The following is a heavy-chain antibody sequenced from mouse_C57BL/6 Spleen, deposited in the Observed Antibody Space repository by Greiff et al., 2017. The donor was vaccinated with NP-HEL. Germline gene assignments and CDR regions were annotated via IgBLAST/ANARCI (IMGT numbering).Heavy chain of an antibody. D-gene: IGHD1-1*01. J-gene: IGHJ2*01. V-gene: IGHV14-4*01. CDR2: IDPENGDT. CDR1: GFNIKDDY. CDR3: TNDYYGSSYADY. Sequence: EVKLQESGAELVRPGASVKLSCTASGFNIKDDYMHWVKQRPEQGLEWIGWIDPENGDTEYASKFQGKATITADTSSNTAYLQLSSLTAEDTAVYYCTNDYYGSSYADYWGQGTTLTVSS.